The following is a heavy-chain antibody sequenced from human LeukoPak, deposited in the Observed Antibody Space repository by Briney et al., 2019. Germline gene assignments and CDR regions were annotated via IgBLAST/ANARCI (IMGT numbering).Heavy chain of an antibody. D-gene: IGHD6-13*01. V-gene: IGHV3-23*01. CDR1: GFTFASYA. J-gene: IGHJ4*02. CDR3: AKDRQQLANFDC. CDR2: ISAGGGAT. Sequence: GGSLRLSCEASGFTFASYAMSWVRQAPGKGLEWVSGISAGGGATHSADSVKGRFSISRNNSKNTLYLHMSSLRAEDTAIYYCAKDRQQLANFDCWGLGALVTVSS.